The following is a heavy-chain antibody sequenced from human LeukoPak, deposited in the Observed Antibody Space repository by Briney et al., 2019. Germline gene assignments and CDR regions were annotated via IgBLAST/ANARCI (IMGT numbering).Heavy chain of an antibody. D-gene: IGHD6-19*01. CDR3: ASSSGWFLVFDY. CDR2: IYTSGST. CDR1: GGSISSGSYY. J-gene: IGHJ4*02. V-gene: IGHV4-61*02. Sequence: SEALSLTCTVSGGSISSGSYYWSWIRQPAGKGLEWIGRIYTSGSTNYNPSLKSRVTISVDTSKNQFSLKLSSVTAADTAVYYCASSSGWFLVFDYWGQGTLVTVSS.